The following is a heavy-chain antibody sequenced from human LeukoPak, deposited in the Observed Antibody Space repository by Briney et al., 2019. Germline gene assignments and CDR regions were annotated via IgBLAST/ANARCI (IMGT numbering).Heavy chain of an antibody. V-gene: IGHV3-7*01. CDR3: AKDAHYYESGTYYDYFDS. CDR1: GFTFSGYW. CDR2: IKQDESEQ. J-gene: IGHJ4*02. Sequence: GGSLRLACAASGFTFSGYWMSWVRQAPGKGLEWVDNIKQDESEQNYVESVKGRFTISRDNAKNSLSLQMNSLRAEDTAIYYCAKDAHYYESGTYYDYFDSWGQGTLVTVSS. D-gene: IGHD3-22*01.